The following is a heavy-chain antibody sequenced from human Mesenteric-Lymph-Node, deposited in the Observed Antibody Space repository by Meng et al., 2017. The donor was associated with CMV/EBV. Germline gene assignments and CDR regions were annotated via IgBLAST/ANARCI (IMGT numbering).Heavy chain of an antibody. J-gene: IGHJ4*02. CDR2: INTLSSYM. D-gene: IGHD5-12*01. CDR3: ARDVSSGYGIGCFDY. CDR1: GFSLSSYS. V-gene: IGHV3-21*01. Sequence: LGFSLSSYSMNWVRQAPGRGLEWVSSINTLSSYMDYADSLKGRFTISRDNAKNSLYLQINSLRADDTAVYYCARDVSSGYGIGCFDYWGQGTLVTVSS.